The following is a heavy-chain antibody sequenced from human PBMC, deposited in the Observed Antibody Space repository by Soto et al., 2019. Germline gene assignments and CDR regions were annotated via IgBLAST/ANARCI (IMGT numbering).Heavy chain of an antibody. Sequence: QVLLLQSGSEVKKAGSSVKVSCKASGDAFKSYAIHWVRQAPGQGLEYMGRIIPSYDRTKYAQKFQGRLTLTADMYTSTVYMELSSLRSEDTAVYYCARDPTNDYGDDTLDYWGQGTKVIVSS. D-gene: IGHD4-17*01. J-gene: IGHJ4*02. CDR3: ARDPTNDYGDDTLDY. CDR2: IIPSYDRT. V-gene: IGHV1-69*06. CDR1: GDAFKSYA.